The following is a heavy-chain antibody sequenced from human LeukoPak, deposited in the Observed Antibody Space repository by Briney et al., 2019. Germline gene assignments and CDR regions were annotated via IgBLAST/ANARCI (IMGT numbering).Heavy chain of an antibody. CDR2: IKEDGTEI. J-gene: IGHJ4*02. V-gene: IGHV3-7*01. Sequence: PGGSLRLSCAASGFTSSSYWMSWVRQAPGKGLEWVANIKEDGTEIYYMDSVKGRFTISRDNAKNSLYLQMSSLRAEDTAVYYCARDGRPLDYWGQGTLVTVSS. D-gene: IGHD1-26*01. CDR1: GFTSSSYW. CDR3: ARDGRPLDY.